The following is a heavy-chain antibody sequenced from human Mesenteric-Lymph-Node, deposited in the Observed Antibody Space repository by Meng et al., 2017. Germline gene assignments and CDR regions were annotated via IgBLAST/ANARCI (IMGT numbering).Heavy chain of an antibody. D-gene: IGHD6-19*01. Sequence: ASVKVSCKASGYSFTNYYMHWVRQAPGQGLEWMGWINTNTGNPTYAQGFTGRFVFSLDTSVSTAYLQISSLKAEDTAVYYCARGAAVAGQWNYYYYGMDVWGQGTTVTVSS. J-gene: IGHJ6*02. CDR2: INTNTGNP. CDR1: GYSFTNYY. V-gene: IGHV7-4-1*02. CDR3: ARGAAVAGQWNYYYYGMDV.